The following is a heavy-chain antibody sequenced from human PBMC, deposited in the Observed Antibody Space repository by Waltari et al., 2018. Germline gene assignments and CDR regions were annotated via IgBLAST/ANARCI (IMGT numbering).Heavy chain of an antibody. J-gene: IGHJ6*03. D-gene: IGHD3-3*01. V-gene: IGHV3-23*01. CDR2: ISGSGGST. CDR3: AKGAYDDFWSGYYTDYYYMDV. Sequence: PGKGLEWVSAISGSGGSTYYADSVKGRFTISRDNSKNTLYLQMNSLRAEDTAVYYCAKGAYDDFWSGYYTDYYYMDVWGKGTTVTVSS.